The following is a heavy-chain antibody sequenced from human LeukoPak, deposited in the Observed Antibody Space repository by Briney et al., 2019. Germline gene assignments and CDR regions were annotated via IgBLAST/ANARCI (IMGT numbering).Heavy chain of an antibody. V-gene: IGHV4-59*01. J-gene: IGHJ4*02. CDR3: ARGEPAFSSGWYTYYFDY. CDR1: GGSISSYY. CDR2: IYYSGTT. D-gene: IGHD6-19*01. Sequence: SETLSLACTVSGGSISSYYWSWIRQTPGKGLEWIGYIYYSGTTNYNPSLRSRVAISLDTSKNQFSLKLSSVTAADTAVYYCARGEPAFSSGWYTYYFDYWGQGTLVTVSS.